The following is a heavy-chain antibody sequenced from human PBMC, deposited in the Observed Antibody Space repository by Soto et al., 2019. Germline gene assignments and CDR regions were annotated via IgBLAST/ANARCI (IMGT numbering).Heavy chain of an antibody. J-gene: IGHJ3*02. V-gene: IGHV3-21*01. Sequence: GGSLRLSCAASGFTFSSDSMNWVRQAPGKGLEWVSSISSSSSYIYYADSVKGRFTISRDNAKNSLYLQMNSLRAEDTAVYYCARDPSSSYCGGDCPYHDAFDIWGQGTMVTVSS. CDR1: GFTFSSDS. CDR2: ISSSSSYI. D-gene: IGHD2-21*01. CDR3: ARDPSSSYCGGDCPYHDAFDI.